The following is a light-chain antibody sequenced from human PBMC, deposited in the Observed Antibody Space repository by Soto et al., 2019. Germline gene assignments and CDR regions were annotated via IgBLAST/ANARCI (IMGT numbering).Light chain of an antibody. CDR2: GAS. V-gene: IGKV3-20*01. CDR3: QQYGSSPLL. Sequence: EIXLTRSPGTLSLSPGERATLSCRASQSVSSSYLAWYQQKPGQAPRLLIYGASTRATGIPDRFSGSGSGTDFTLTISRLEPEDFAVYYCQQYGSSPLLFGGGTKVDI. CDR1: QSVSSSY. J-gene: IGKJ4*01.